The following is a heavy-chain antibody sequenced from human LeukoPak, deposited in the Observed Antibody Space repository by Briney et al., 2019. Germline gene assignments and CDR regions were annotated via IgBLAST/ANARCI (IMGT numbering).Heavy chain of an antibody. CDR2: INPNSGGT. Sequence: SVKVSCKASGYTFTGYYMHWVRQAPGQGLEWMGRINPNSGGTNYAQKFQGRVTMTRDTSISTAYMELSRLRSDDTAVYYCARGGDYDFWSGYYRSPFDPWGQGTLVTVSS. CDR3: ARGGDYDFWSGYYRSPFDP. D-gene: IGHD3-3*01. V-gene: IGHV1-2*06. CDR1: GYTFTGYY. J-gene: IGHJ5*02.